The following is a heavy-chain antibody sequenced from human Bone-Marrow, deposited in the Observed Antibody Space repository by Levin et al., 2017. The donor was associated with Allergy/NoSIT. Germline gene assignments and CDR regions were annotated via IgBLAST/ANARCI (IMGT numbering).Heavy chain of an antibody. J-gene: IGHJ6*02. CDR3: ARDYYDSSGYYYYYGMDV. Sequence: SETLSLTCAVYGGSFSGYYWSWIRQPPGKGLEWIGEINHSGSTNYNPSLKSRVTISVDTSKNQFSLKLSSVTAADTAVYYCARDYYDSSGYYYYYGMDVWGQGTTVTVSS. CDR1: GGSFSGYY. V-gene: IGHV4-34*01. D-gene: IGHD3-22*01. CDR2: INHSGST.